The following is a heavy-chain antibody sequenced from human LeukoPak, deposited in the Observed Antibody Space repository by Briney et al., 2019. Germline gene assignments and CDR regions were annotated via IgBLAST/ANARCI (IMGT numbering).Heavy chain of an antibody. J-gene: IGHJ5*02. D-gene: IGHD2-8*02. Sequence: GGSLRLSCAASGFTFSNHAMTWVRQAPGKGLEWVSAISADAVDTFYAPSVKGRFTISRDNSKNTMYLQINSLRAEDTAIYYCAKDVWWSVSWGQGTLVTVSS. CDR2: ISADAVDT. CDR1: GFTFSNHA. V-gene: IGHV3-23*01. CDR3: AKDVWWSVS.